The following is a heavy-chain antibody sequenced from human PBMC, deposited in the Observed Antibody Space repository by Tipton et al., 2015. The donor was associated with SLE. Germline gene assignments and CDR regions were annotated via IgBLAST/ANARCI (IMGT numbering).Heavy chain of an antibody. J-gene: IGHJ5*02. CDR1: GYTFTSYD. D-gene: IGHD6-13*01. V-gene: IGHV1-8*01. Sequence: QLVQSGAEVKKPGASVKVSCKASGYTFTSYDINWVRQATGQGLEWMGWMNPNSGNTGYAQKFQGRVTMTTDTSTSTAYMELRSLRSDDTAVYYCARDIAAAGGWFDPWGQGTLVAVSS. CDR2: MNPNSGNT. CDR3: ARDIAAAGGWFDP.